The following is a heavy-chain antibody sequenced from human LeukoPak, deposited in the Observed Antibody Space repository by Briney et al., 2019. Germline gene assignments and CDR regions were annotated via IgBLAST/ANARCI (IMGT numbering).Heavy chain of an antibody. J-gene: IGHJ5*02. V-gene: IGHV1-18*01. D-gene: IGHD3-10*01. Sequence: GASVKVSCKASGYXFTSYGISWVRQAPGQGLEWMGWISAYNGNTNYAQKLQGRVTMTTDTSTSTAYMELRSLRSDDTAVYYCARTSFSYYYGSGSYGLDPWGQGTLVTVSS. CDR1: GYXFTSYG. CDR2: ISAYNGNT. CDR3: ARTSFSYYYGSGSYGLDP.